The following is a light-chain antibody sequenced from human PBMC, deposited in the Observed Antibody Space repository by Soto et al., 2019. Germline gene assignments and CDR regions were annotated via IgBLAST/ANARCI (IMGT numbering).Light chain of an antibody. Sequence: DIQMTQSPSTLSASVGDRFTITFRASQSISSWLAWYQQKPGKAPKLLIYDASSLESGVPSRFSGSGSGTEFTLTIISLQPDDFATYYCQQYNSYWTFGQGTKVDIK. CDR1: QSISSW. J-gene: IGKJ1*01. CDR3: QQYNSYWT. CDR2: DAS. V-gene: IGKV1-5*01.